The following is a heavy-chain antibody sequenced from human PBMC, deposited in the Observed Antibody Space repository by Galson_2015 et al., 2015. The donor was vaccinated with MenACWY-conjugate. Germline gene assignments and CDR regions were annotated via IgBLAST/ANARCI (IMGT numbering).Heavy chain of an antibody. CDR3: AREPLTGTELDY. CDR1: GFTFSSYG. Sequence: SLRLSCAASGFTFSSYGMHWVRQAPGKGLEWVAVIWYDGSNKYYADSVKGRFTISRDNSKNTLYLQMNSLRAEDTAVYYCAREPLTGTELDYWGQGTLVTVSS. D-gene: IGHD1-20*01. CDR2: IWYDGSNK. V-gene: IGHV3-33*01. J-gene: IGHJ4*02.